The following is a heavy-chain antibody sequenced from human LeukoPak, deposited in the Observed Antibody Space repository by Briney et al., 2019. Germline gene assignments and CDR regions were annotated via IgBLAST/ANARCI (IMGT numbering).Heavy chain of an antibody. CDR2: ISSSSSYI. D-gene: IGHD6-19*01. Sequence: PGGSLRLSCAASGFTFSSYSMNWVRQAPGKGLEWASSISSSSSYIYYADSVKGRFTISRDNAKNSLYLQMNSLRAEDTAVYYCARDGVSGWYGGTFDYWGQGTLVTVSS. V-gene: IGHV3-21*01. CDR1: GFTFSSYS. J-gene: IGHJ4*02. CDR3: ARDGVSGWYGGTFDY.